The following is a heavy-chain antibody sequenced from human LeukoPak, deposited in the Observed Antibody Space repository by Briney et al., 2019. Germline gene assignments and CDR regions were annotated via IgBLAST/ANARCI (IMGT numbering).Heavy chain of an antibody. Sequence: GGSLRLSCAASGFTFSSYAMSWVRQAPGKGLEWVSAISGSGGSTYYADSVKGRFTISRDNSKNTLYLQMNSLRAEDTAVYYCALSSGKGQAFDIWGRGTMVTVSS. J-gene: IGHJ3*02. D-gene: IGHD1-26*01. CDR1: GFTFSSYA. CDR3: ALSSGKGQAFDI. V-gene: IGHV3-23*01. CDR2: ISGSGGST.